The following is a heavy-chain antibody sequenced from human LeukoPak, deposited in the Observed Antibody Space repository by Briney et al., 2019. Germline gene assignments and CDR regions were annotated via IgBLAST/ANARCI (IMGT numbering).Heavy chain of an antibody. V-gene: IGHV4-61*02. Sequence: KPSQTLSLTCTVSGGSIISGSNYGSWIRQPDGKGLEWIGRIYTSGSTNYNPSLKSRVTISVDTSKNQFSLKLSSVTAADTAVYYFARELVYSYGRFDYWGQGTLVTVSS. CDR2: IYTSGST. D-gene: IGHD5-18*01. CDR1: GGSIISGSNY. J-gene: IGHJ4*02. CDR3: ARELVYSYGRFDY.